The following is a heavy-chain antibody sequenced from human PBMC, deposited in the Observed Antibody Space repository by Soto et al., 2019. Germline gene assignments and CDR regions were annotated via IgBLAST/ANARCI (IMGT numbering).Heavy chain of an antibody. D-gene: IGHD2-15*01. V-gene: IGHV4-31*03. CDR1: GGSISSGGYY. J-gene: IGHJ6*03. Sequence: QVQLQESGPGLVKPSQTLSLTCTVSGGSISSGGYYWSWIRQHPGKGLEWIGYIYYSGSTHYNPSLKSRVTISVDTSKNQFSLKLSSVTAADTAVYYCARAASESCSGGSCYYYYYMDVWGKGTTVTVSS. CDR2: IYYSGST. CDR3: ARAASESCSGGSCYYYYYMDV.